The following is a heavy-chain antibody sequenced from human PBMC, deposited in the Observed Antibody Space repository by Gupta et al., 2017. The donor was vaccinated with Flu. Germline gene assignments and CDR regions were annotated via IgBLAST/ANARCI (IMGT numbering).Heavy chain of an antibody. CDR2: INPNSGDT. CDR3: ARDSAAAGFDYFDY. J-gene: IGHJ4*02. V-gene: IGHV1-2*02. D-gene: IGHD6-13*01. Sequence: IHWVRQAPGQGLEWMGWINPNSGDTNYAQKLQGRVTLTRDTSITTAYMELSSLSSDDTAVYYCARDSAAAGFDYFDYWGQGTLVTVSS.